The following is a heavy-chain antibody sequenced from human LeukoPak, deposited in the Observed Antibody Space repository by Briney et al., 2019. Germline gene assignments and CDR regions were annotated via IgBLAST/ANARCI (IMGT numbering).Heavy chain of an antibody. V-gene: IGHV3-21*01. J-gene: IGHJ4*02. CDR3: ARDHGIFGVVISTGFDY. Sequence: GGSLRLSCAASGFTFSSYSMNWVRQAPGKGLEWVSSISSSSSYIYYADSVKGRFTISRDNAKNSLYLQMNSLRAEDTAVYYCARDHGIFGVVISTGFDYWGQGTLVAVSS. D-gene: IGHD3-3*01. CDR1: GFTFSSYS. CDR2: ISSSSSYI.